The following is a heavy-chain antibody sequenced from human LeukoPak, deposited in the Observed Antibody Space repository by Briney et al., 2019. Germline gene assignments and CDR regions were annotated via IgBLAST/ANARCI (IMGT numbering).Heavy chain of an antibody. CDR2: ISAYNGNT. J-gene: IGHJ6*02. V-gene: IGHV1-18*01. Sequence: GASVKVSCKASGYTFTSYGISWVRQAPGQGLEWMGWISAYNGNTNYAQKLQGRVTMTTDTSTSTAYMELGSLRSDDTAVYYCARAWELRSYYYYYYGMDVWGQGTTVTVSS. CDR1: GYTFTSYG. CDR3: ARAWELRSYYYYYYGMDV. D-gene: IGHD1-26*01.